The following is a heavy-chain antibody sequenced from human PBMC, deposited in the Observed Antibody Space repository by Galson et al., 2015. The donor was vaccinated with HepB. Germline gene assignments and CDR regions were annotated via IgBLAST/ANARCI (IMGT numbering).Heavy chain of an antibody. CDR2: ISYDGSNK. J-gene: IGHJ4*02. D-gene: IGHD6-13*01. CDR3: ARNSLRSSWGLFFDY. V-gene: IGHV3-30*04. Sequence: SLRLSCAASGFTFSSYAMHWVRQAPGKGLEWVAVISYDGSNKYYADSVKGRFTISRDNSKNTLYLQMNSLRAEDTAVYYCARNSLRSSWGLFFDYWGQGTLVTVSS. CDR1: GFTFSSYA.